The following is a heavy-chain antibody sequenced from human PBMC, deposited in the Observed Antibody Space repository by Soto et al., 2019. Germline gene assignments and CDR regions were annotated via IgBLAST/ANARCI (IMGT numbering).Heavy chain of an antibody. Sequence: EVQLLESGGGLVQPGGSLRLSCAASGFTFSDYAMSWVRQAPGKGLDLVSAISSSGDHTFYADSLKGRFTISRDNSKNTLYLQVNSLRAEDAAVYYCAELLRLGLLFFKFWGQGTLVTVSS. D-gene: IGHD1-7*01. V-gene: IGHV3-23*01. CDR2: ISSSGDHT. CDR3: AELLRLGLLFFKF. CDR1: GFTFSDYA. J-gene: IGHJ4*02.